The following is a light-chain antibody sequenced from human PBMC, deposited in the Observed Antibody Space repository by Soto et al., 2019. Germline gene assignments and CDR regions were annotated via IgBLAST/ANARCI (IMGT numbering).Light chain of an antibody. Sequence: ESVLTQSPGTLSLSPGERATLSCRGSQSVSSSYLAWYQQKPGQAPRLLIYGASSRATGIPDRFSGSGSGTDFTLTISRLEPEDFAVYYCQQYGSSPPTFGQGTKVDIK. CDR1: QSVSSSY. V-gene: IGKV3-20*01. J-gene: IGKJ1*01. CDR2: GAS. CDR3: QQYGSSPPT.